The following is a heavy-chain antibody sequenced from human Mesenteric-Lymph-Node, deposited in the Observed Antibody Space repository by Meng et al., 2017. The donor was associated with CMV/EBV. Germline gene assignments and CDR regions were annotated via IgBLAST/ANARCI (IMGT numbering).Heavy chain of an antibody. Sequence: ASVKVSCKASGYTFTSYYMHWVRQAPGQGLEWMGIINPSGGSTSYAQKFQGRVTMTRDTSISTAYMELSRLRSDDTAVYYCARVSAAAGPYDAFDIWGQGTMVTVSS. D-gene: IGHD6-13*01. CDR1: GYTFTSYY. V-gene: IGHV1-46*01. CDR3: ARVSAAAGPYDAFDI. CDR2: INPSGGST. J-gene: IGHJ3*02.